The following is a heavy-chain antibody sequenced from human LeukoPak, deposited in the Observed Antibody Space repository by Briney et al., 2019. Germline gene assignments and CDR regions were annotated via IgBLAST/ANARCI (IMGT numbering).Heavy chain of an antibody. J-gene: IGHJ6*02. V-gene: IGHV3-33*01. Sequence: GGSLRLSCAASGFTFSSYGMHWVRQAPGKGLEWVAVICYDGSTKYYADSVKGRFTISRDNSKNTLYLQMNSLRAEDTAVYYCARDRGSSSSGSLYYYYGMDVWGQGTTVTVSS. CDR1: GFTFSSYG. CDR2: ICYDGSTK. CDR3: ARDRGSSSSGSLYYYYGMDV. D-gene: IGHD6-6*01.